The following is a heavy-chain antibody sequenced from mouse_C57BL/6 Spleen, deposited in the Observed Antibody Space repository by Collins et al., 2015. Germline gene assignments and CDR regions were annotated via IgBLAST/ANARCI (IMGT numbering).Heavy chain of an antibody. D-gene: IGHD1-1*01. CDR3: ARGTTVDYYAMDY. CDR1: GCTFTSYW. CDR2: IDPNSGGT. J-gene: IGHJ4*01. V-gene: IGHV1-72*01. Sequence: QVQLQQPGAELVKPGASVKLSCKASGCTFTSYWMHWVKQRPGRGLEWIGRIDPNSGGTKYNEKFKSKATLTVDKPSSTAYMQLSSLTSEDSAVYYCARGTTVDYYAMDYWGQGTSVTVSS.